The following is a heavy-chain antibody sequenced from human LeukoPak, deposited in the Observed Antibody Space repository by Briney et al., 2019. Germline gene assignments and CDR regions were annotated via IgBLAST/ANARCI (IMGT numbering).Heavy chain of an antibody. Sequence: PGGSLRLSCAASGFTVRNTYMNWVRQAPGKGLEWVSVIYSGGGTYYAESVKGRFTISRDNSKNTLYLQMNSLRAEDTAVYYCVRDDRRYGDYGYFDCWGQGTLVTVSS. J-gene: IGHJ4*02. CDR1: GFTVRNTY. V-gene: IGHV3-66*01. CDR2: IYSGGGT. D-gene: IGHD4-17*01. CDR3: VRDDRRYGDYGYFDC.